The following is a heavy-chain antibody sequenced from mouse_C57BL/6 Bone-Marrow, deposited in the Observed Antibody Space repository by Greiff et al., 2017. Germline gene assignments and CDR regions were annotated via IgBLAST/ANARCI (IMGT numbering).Heavy chain of an antibody. CDR1: GFTFSDYG. CDR2: ISSGSSTI. D-gene: IGHD1-1*01. V-gene: IGHV5-17*01. CDR3: AITSVGATDAMDY. J-gene: IGHJ4*01. Sequence: EVKLMEPGGGLVKPGGSLKLSCAASGFTFSDYGMHWVRQAPEKGLEWVAYISSGSSTIYYADTVQGRFTIARDNAKNTLFLQMTSLRSEDAAMYYCAITSVGATDAMDYWGQGTSVTVSS.